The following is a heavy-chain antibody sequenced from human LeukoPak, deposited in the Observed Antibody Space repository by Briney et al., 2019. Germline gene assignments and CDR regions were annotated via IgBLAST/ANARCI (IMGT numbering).Heavy chain of an antibody. CDR1: GGSISSYY. CDR2: IYTSGST. CDR3: ARGVGPYYYYGMDV. V-gene: IGHV4-4*07. J-gene: IGHJ6*02. Sequence: SETLSLTCTVSGGSISSYYWSWIRQPAGKGLEWIGRIYTSGSTYYNPSLKSRVTISVDRSKNQFSLKLSSVTAADTAVYYCARGVGPYYYYGMDVWGQGTTVTVYS.